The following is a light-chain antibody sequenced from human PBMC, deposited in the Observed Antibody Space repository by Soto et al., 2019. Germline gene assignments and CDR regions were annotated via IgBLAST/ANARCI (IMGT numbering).Light chain of an antibody. V-gene: IGKV3-15*01. J-gene: IGKJ1*01. CDR1: QSVSSN. CDR3: QQYHNWPRT. CDR2: RAS. Sequence: EIVMTQSPATLSVSPGERATLSCRASQSVSSNLAWYQQKPGQAPRLLIYRASTRATGIPARFSGSGSGTEFTLTISSLQSEDFAVYYCQQYHNWPRTFGQGTKVEIK.